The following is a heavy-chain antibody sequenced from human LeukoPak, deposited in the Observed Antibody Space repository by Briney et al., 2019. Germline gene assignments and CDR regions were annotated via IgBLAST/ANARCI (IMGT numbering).Heavy chain of an antibody. Sequence: PSETLSLTCTVSGGSISNSNYYWGWIRQPPGKGLEWIGSIYYSGSTYYNPTLKSRLSISVDRSKNQFSLNLSSVTAADTAVYYCVRASSSWHFDNWGQGALVTVSS. CDR1: GGSISNSNYY. J-gene: IGHJ4*02. CDR3: VRASSSWHFDN. CDR2: IYYSGST. V-gene: IGHV4-39*07. D-gene: IGHD6-13*01.